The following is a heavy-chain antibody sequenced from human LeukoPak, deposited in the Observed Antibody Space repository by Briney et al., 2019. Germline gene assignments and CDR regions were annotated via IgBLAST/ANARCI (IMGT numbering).Heavy chain of an antibody. J-gene: IGHJ4*02. CDR2: IWYDGSNK. Sequence: GGSLRLSCAASGFTFSSYGMHWVRQAPGKGLERVAVIWYDGSNKYYADSVKGRFTISRDNSKNTLYLQMNSLRAEDTAVYYCARGTVTMEYYFDYWGQGTLVTVSS. V-gene: IGHV3-33*01. CDR1: GFTFSSYG. D-gene: IGHD4-17*01. CDR3: ARGTVTMEYYFDY.